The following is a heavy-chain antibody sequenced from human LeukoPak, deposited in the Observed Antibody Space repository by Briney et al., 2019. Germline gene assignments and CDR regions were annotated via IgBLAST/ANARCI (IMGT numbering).Heavy chain of an antibody. D-gene: IGHD3-22*01. CDR1: GYTFTGYY. CDR2: INPNSGGT. J-gene: IGHJ3*02. CDR3: ARSDSSGPAAFDI. V-gene: IGHV1-2*02. Sequence: GASVKVSCKASGYTFTGYYMHWVRQAPGQGLEWMGWINPNSGGTNYAQKFQGRVTMTRDTSISTAYMELSSLRSEDTAVYYCARSDSSGPAAFDIWGQGTMVTVSS.